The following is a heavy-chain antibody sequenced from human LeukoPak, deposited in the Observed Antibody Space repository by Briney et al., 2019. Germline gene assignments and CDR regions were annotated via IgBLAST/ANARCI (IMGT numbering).Heavy chain of an antibody. J-gene: IGHJ4*02. Sequence: GESLKISCKGSGYSFTSYWIGWVRQMPGKGLEWMGVVYPGDSDTRHSPSFQGQVTISADKSISTAYLQWRSLKASDTAMYYCARFDLDIVASAFDSWGQGTLVTVSS. V-gene: IGHV5-51*01. CDR2: VYPGDSDT. CDR3: ARFDLDIVASAFDS. CDR1: GYSFTSYW. D-gene: IGHD5-12*01.